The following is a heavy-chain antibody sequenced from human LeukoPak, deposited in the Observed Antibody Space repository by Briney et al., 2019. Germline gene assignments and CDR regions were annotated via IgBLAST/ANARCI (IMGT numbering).Heavy chain of an antibody. CDR3: ARYGYNENEYYFDY. Sequence: PSETLSLTCIVSGGSITSGSYYWSWIRQPAGKGLEWIGRIYTSGSTNYNPSLKSRVTISVDTSKNQVSLKLSSVTAADTAVYYCARYGYNENEYYFDYWGQGTLVTVSS. V-gene: IGHV4-61*02. CDR2: IYTSGST. CDR1: GGSITSGSYY. J-gene: IGHJ4*02. D-gene: IGHD5-24*01.